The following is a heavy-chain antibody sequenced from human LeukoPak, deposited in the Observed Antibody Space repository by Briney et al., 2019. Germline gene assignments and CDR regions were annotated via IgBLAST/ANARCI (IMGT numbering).Heavy chain of an antibody. V-gene: IGHV4-34*01. J-gene: IGHJ4*02. CDR1: GGSFSGYY. CDR3: ARVMGSTVTPEGYFDY. CDR2: INHTGST. Sequence: SETLSLTCAVYGGSFSGYYWSWIRQPPGQGLEWIGEINHTGSTNYNPSLKSRVTISVDTSKNQFSLKLSSVTAADTAVYFCARVMGSTVTPEGYFDYWGQGTLVTVSS. D-gene: IGHD4-11*01.